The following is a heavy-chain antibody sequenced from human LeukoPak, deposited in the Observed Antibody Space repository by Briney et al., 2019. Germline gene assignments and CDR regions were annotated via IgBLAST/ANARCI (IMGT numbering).Heavy chain of an antibody. D-gene: IGHD3-22*01. CDR3: ARTYYYDSSGYYYSDY. CDR1: GGSFSGYY. V-gene: IGHV4-34*01. Sequence: KPSETLSLPCAVYGGSFSGYYWSWIRQPPGKGLEWIGEINHSGSTNYNPSLKSRVTISVDTSKNQLSLKLSSVTAADTAVYYCARTYYYDSSGYYYSDYWGQGTLVTVSS. CDR2: INHSGST. J-gene: IGHJ4*02.